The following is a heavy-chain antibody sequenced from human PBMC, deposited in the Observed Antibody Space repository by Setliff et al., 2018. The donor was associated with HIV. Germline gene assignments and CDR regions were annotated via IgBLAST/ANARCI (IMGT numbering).Heavy chain of an antibody. CDR3: AIGSSNWPHRPNNYYFDY. J-gene: IGHJ4*02. Sequence: ASVKVSCKASGDTFTTYALHWVRQAPGQRLEWMGWINAGNGDTKPSQKFQGRVTITRDTSESTAYMELSSLRSEDTGVYYCAIGSSNWPHRPNNYYFDYWGQGTPVTVSS. V-gene: IGHV1-3*01. D-gene: IGHD6-13*01. CDR2: INAGNGDT. CDR1: GDTFTTYA.